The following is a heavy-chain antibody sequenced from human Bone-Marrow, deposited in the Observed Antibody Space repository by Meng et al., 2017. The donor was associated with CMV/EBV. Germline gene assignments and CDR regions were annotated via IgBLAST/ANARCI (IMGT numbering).Heavy chain of an antibody. CDR3: ARRTIFGVEQN. CDR1: GYIFTKYG. D-gene: IGHD3-3*01. Sequence: ASVKVSCKASGYIFTKYGVNWMRQAPGQGPEWMGWISAYNGNTNYAQKLQGRVTMTTDTSTSTAYMELRSLRSDDTAVYYCARRTIFGVEQNWGQGTLVTVSS. V-gene: IGHV1-18*01. J-gene: IGHJ4*02. CDR2: ISAYNGNT.